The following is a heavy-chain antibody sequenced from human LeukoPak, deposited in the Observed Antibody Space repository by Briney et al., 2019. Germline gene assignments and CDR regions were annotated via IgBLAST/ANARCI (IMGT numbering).Heavy chain of an antibody. V-gene: IGHV4-39*07. CDR1: GGSISSSSYY. Sequence: SETLSLTCTVSGGSISSSSYYWGWIRQPPGKGLEWIGSIYYSGSTYYSPSLKSRVTISVDTSKNQLSLKLSSVTAADTAVYYCARVAAGIGFFQHWGQGTLVTVSS. D-gene: IGHD6-13*01. CDR3: ARVAAGIGFFQH. CDR2: IYYSGST. J-gene: IGHJ1*01.